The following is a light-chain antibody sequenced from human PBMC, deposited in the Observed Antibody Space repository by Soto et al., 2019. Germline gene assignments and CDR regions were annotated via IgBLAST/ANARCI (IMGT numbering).Light chain of an antibody. Sequence: DVVMTQSPLSLPVTLGQPASISCSSSQSLVYSDGNTYLSWFQQRPGQSPRRLICKVSKRDSGVPDRFSGSGSGTDFTLNISRAEAEEVGVYYCMQGTTWPFTFGQGTKLELK. CDR3: MQGTTWPFT. J-gene: IGKJ2*01. CDR2: KVS. CDR1: QSLVYSDGNTY. V-gene: IGKV2-30*01.